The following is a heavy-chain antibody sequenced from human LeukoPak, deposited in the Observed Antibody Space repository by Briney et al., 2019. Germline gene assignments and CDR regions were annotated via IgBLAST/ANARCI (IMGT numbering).Heavy chain of an antibody. D-gene: IGHD3-10*01. J-gene: IGHJ5*02. CDR3: AREALFTYYYGSGSYYYNWFDP. CDR1: GFTFSSYW. Sequence: GGSLRLSCAASGFTFSSYWMSWVRQAPGKGLEWVANIKQDGSEKYYVDSVKGRFTISRDNAKNSLYLQMNSLRAEDTAVYYCAREALFTYYYGSGSYYYNWFDPWAREPWSPSPQ. V-gene: IGHV3-7*01. CDR2: IKQDGSEK.